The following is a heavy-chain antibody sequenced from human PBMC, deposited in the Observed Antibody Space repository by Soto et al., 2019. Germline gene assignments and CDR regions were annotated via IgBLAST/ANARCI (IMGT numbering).Heavy chain of an antibody. J-gene: IGHJ4*02. Sequence: GKGLEWIGYIYYSGSTNYNPSLKSRVTISVDTSKNQFSLKLSSVTAADTAVYYCARHTVHSSAVTEFRGQGSPVIVFS. CDR3: ARHTVHSSAVTEF. D-gene: IGHD6-19*01. CDR2: IYYSGST. V-gene: IGHV4-59*08.